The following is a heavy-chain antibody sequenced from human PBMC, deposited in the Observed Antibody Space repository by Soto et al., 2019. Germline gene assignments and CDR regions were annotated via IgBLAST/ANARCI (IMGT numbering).Heavy chain of an antibody. CDR2: INHRGTT. CDR3: ARDSHQGTPMIQEVPGHDY. J-gene: IGHJ4*02. D-gene: IGHD3-10*01. CDR1: GGSLTGYY. Sequence: QVQLHQWGSGLLKPSETLSLTCVVYGGSLTGYYCSWIRQPPGKGLEWSGEINHRGTTDYSSSLKSRVTISVHTSKNQFSLNLSSVTGSDTAMYYWARDSHQGTPMIQEVPGHDYCGQGTLVTVSS. V-gene: IGHV4-34*01.